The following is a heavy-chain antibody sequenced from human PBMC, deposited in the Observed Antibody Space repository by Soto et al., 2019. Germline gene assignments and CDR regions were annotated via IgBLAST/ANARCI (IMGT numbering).Heavy chain of an antibody. CDR3: AREDSYGWSGESLDV. CDR2: LDQSGGT. CDR1: GDSLRGQS. J-gene: IGHJ6*02. Sequence: QVQLQQWGAGLLKASETLSLTCAVVGDSLRGQSWNWIRQSPGKGLEWIGELDQSGGTNYNPSLKRRAIISDDTSKNLFSLTLTSVTAADTAVYYCAREDSYGWSGESLDVWGQGTTVTVSS. V-gene: IGHV4-34*01. D-gene: IGHD6-19*01.